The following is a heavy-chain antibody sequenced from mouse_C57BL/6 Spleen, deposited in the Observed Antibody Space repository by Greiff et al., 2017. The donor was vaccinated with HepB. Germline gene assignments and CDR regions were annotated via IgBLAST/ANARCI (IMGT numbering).Heavy chain of an antibody. Sequence: EVQRVESGGGLVQPKGSLKLSCAASGFSFNTYAMNWVRQAPGKGLEWVARIRSKSNNYATYYADSVKDRFTISRDDSESMLYLQMNNLKTEDTAMYYWVRKGIYYGNPMDYWGQGTSPPLPS. V-gene: IGHV10-1*01. CDR2: IRSKSNNYAT. D-gene: IGHD2-1*01. CDR3: VRKGIYYGNPMDY. CDR1: GFSFNTYA. J-gene: IGHJ4*01.